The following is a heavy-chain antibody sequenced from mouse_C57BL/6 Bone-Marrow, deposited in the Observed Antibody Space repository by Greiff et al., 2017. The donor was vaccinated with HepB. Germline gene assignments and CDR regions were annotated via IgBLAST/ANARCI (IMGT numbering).Heavy chain of an antibody. CDR1: GFNIKDDY. Sequence: VQLQQSGAELVRPGASVKLSCTASGFNIKDDYMHWVKQRPEQGLEWIGWIDPENGDTEYASKFQGKATITADTSSNTAYLQLSSLTSEDTAVYYCTPITTVGRRYFDVWGTGTTVTVSS. V-gene: IGHV14-4*01. J-gene: IGHJ1*03. CDR3: TPITTVGRRYFDV. D-gene: IGHD1-1*01. CDR2: IDPENGDT.